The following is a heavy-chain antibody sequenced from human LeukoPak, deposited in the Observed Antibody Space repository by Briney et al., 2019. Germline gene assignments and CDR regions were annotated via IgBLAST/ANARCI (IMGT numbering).Heavy chain of an antibody. J-gene: IGHJ5*02. CDR3: ARGAYGSGSLGCFDP. CDR1: GGSFTSYY. CDR2: INPSGNT. V-gene: IGHV4-4*07. Sequence: SETLSLTCIVSGGSFTSYYWSWIRQPAGKGLEFIGRINPSGNTNYNPSLKSRVTISMDTSKNQFSLKLTSVVATDTAVYYCARGAYGSGSLGCFDPWGQGTLVTVSS. D-gene: IGHD3-10*01.